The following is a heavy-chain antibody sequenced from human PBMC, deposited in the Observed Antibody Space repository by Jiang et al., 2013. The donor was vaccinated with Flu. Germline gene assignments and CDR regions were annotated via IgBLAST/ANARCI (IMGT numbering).Heavy chain of an antibody. D-gene: IGHD1-26*01. Sequence: GLVKPSETLSLTCTVSGDSFTNTNYYWGWIRLPPGKGLEWIGSVYYGSTYYNPSLSSRVTISADTSKKQFSLNLSSVTAADTAVYYCARHRGGRYRGNYYFFDYWG. J-gene: IGHJ4*01. CDR3: ARHRGGRYRGNYYFFDY. V-gene: IGHV4-39*01. CDR2: VYYGST. CDR1: GDSFTNTNYY.